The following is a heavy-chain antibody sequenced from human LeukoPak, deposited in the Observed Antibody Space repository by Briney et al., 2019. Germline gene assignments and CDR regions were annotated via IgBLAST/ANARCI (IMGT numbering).Heavy chain of an antibody. J-gene: IGHJ6*04. V-gene: IGHV3-48*03. CDR2: ISSSGSTI. D-gene: IGHD3-10*02. CDR1: GFTFSSYE. CDR3: AELGITMIGGV. Sequence: GVSLRLSCAAPGFTFSSYEMNWVRQAPGKGLEWVSYISSSGSTIYYADSVKGRFTISRDNAKNSLYLQMNSLRAEDTAVYYCAELGITMIGGVWGKGTTVTISS.